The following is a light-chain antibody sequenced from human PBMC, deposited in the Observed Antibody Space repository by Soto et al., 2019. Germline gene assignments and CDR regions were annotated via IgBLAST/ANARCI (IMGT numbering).Light chain of an antibody. CDR3: MQPLQSWT. Sequence: DIVMTQSQLSLPVPPGEPASISCRSSHSLLHSNGYNYLDWYLQKPGQSPQLLIYLGSNRASGVPDRFSGSGSGTDFTLKISRVEAEDVGVYYCMQPLQSWTVGQGTKVDI. J-gene: IGKJ1*01. CDR2: LGS. CDR1: HSLLHSNGYNY. V-gene: IGKV2-28*01.